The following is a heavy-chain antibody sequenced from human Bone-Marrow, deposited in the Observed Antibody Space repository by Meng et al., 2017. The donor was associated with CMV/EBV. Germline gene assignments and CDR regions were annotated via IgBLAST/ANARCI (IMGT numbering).Heavy chain of an antibody. D-gene: IGHD6-13*01. CDR3: AREFSAADYYFDN. V-gene: IGHV3-7*01. J-gene: IGHJ4*02. Sequence: GGSLRLSWAASGFPFVGYWMSWVRQAPGGGLEWVANINYYGTSTYYLDSVKGRFTISRDNAENSLFLQMNNLRAEDTAVYFCAREFSAADYYFDNWGQGTLVTVSS. CDR1: GFPFVGYW. CDR2: INYYGTST.